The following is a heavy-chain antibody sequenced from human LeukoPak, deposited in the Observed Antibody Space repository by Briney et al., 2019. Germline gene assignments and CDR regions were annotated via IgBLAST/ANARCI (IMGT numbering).Heavy chain of an antibody. Sequence: GGSLRLSSAASGFTFRNAWMSWVRQAPGKGPEWVGRIKSRSDGGTIEYAAPVKGRFSISRDDSKNTLYLQINSLNTEDTAVYYCADLGDYGVGWGQGTLVTVSS. D-gene: IGHD4-17*01. CDR3: ADLGDYGVG. CDR2: IKSRSDGGTI. CDR1: GFTFRNAW. J-gene: IGHJ4*02. V-gene: IGHV3-15*01.